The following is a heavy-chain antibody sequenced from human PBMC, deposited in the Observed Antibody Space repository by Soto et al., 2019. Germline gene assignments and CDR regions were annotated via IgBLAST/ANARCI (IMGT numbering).Heavy chain of an antibody. CDR1: GGFNNYA. D-gene: IGHD4-17*01. CDR2: TIPELGTS. Sequence: SVKVSCKASGGFNNYAVSWVRQAPGQGLEWMGVTIPELGTSNYAQRLQGRVTITVDKATNTAYLNLTTLTSEDTAIYYCARTSMTRIDYWGQGTLVTVSS. CDR3: ARTSMTRIDY. V-gene: IGHV1-69*10. J-gene: IGHJ4*02.